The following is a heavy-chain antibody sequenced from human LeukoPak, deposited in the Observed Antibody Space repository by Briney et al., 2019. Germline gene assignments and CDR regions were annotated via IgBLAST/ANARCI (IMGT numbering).Heavy chain of an antibody. CDR3: ARELDRFDY. V-gene: IGHV3-48*03. J-gene: IGHJ4*02. CDR2: ISSSGSTV. CDR1: GFTFRSYE. Sequence: PGGSLRLSCAASGFTFRSYEMNWVRQAPGKGLEWVSYISSSGSTVYYADSVKGRFTISRDNAENLLYLQMNSLRAGDTAVYYCARELDRFDYWGQGTLVTVSS.